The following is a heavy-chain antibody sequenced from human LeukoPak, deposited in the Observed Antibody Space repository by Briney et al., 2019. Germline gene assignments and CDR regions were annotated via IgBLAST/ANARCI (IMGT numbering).Heavy chain of an antibody. D-gene: IGHD6-19*01. CDR2: IKQDGSEK. J-gene: IGHJ4*02. V-gene: IGHV3-7*01. CDR3: TRLHNSGWTGY. CDR1: GFTFTSYW. Sequence: GGSLRLSCAASGFTFTSYWMSWVRQALGKGLEWVANIKQDGSEKHYVDSVKGRFTISRDNTKNSLYLQMNSLRADDTAVYYCTRLHNSGWTGYWGQGTLVTVSS.